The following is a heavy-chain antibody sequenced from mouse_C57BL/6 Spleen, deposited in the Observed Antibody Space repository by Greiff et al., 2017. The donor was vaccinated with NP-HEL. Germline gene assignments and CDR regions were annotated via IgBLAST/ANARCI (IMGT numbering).Heavy chain of an antibody. J-gene: IGHJ4*01. Sequence: EVMLVESGGGLVKPGGSLKLSCAASGFTFSSYAMSWVRQTPEKRLEWVATISDGGSYTYYPDNVKGRFTISRDNAKNNLYLQMSHLKSEDTAMYYCARDNWSRAMDYWGQGTSVTVSS. V-gene: IGHV5-4*01. CDR3: ARDNWSRAMDY. CDR2: ISDGGSYT. D-gene: IGHD4-1*01. CDR1: GFTFSSYA.